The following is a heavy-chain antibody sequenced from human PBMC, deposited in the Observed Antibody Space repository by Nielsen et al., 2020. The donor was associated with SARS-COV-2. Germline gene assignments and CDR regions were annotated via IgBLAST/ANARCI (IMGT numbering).Heavy chain of an antibody. D-gene: IGHD3-3*01. CDR3: AREGPYYDFWSGYYRVPDY. Sequence: GESLKISCAASGFTVSSNYMSWVRQAPGKGLEWVSVIYSGGSTYYADSVKGRFTISRDNSKNTLYLQMNSLRAEDTAVYYCAREGPYYDFWSGYYRVPDYWGQGTLVTVSS. J-gene: IGHJ4*02. CDR1: GFTVSSNY. V-gene: IGHV3-53*01. CDR2: IYSGGST.